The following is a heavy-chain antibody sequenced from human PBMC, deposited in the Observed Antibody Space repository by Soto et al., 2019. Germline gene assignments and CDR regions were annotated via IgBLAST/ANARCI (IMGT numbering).Heavy chain of an antibody. J-gene: IGHJ4*02. D-gene: IGHD1-1*01. Sequence: QVQLVESGGGLVKPGGSLRLSCAASGFTFSDYYISWIRQAPGKGLEWVSYISATGTNQYYADSVKGRFAISRDNAKDSLFLHMNSLRTEDTAIYFCARFRTRWKDFDFWGQGALVTVSS. CDR1: GFTFSDYY. V-gene: IGHV3-11*01. CDR3: ARFRTRWKDFDF. CDR2: ISATGTNQ.